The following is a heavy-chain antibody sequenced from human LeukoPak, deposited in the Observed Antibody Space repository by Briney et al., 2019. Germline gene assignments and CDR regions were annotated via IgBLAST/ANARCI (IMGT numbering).Heavy chain of an antibody. CDR1: GYTFTSYA. CDR3: ASVDYGDY. J-gene: IGHJ4*02. Sequence: ASVKVSCKASGYTFTSYAMHWVRQAPGQRLEWMGWINTGNGNTQYSQKFQGRVTFTRDTSANTAYMELSGLRSEDTAVYYCASVDYGDYWGQGTLVTVPS. CDR2: INTGNGNT. D-gene: IGHD4-17*01. V-gene: IGHV1-3*04.